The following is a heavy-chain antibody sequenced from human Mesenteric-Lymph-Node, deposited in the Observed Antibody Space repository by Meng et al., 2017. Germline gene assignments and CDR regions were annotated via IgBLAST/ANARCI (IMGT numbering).Heavy chain of an antibody. D-gene: IGHD6-19*01. V-gene: IGHV1-46*01. CDR3: ARPPGIAVAGTSGWYFDL. J-gene: IGHJ2*01. Sequence: ASVKVSCKASGYTFTSYYMHWVRQAPGQGLEWMGIINPSGGSTSYAQKFQGRVTMTRDTSTSTVYMELSSLRSEDTAVYYCARPPGIAVAGTSGWYFDLWGRGTLVTVSS. CDR1: GYTFTSYY. CDR2: INPSGGST.